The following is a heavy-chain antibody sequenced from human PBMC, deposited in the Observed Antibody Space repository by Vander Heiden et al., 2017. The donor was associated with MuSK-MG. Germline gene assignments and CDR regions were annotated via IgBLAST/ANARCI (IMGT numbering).Heavy chain of an antibody. Sequence: EVQLVESGGGLVQPGGSLRLPWAAPGFTLSSYWMSWVRQAPGKGLEWVTNIKEDGSAKNYVDSVKGRFTISRDNAQNSLYLQMNSLRAEDTAVYYCARRAYTTSWSFDLWGRGTLVTVSS. D-gene: IGHD6-13*01. CDR1: GFTLSSYW. V-gene: IGHV3-7*01. CDR2: IKEDGSAK. J-gene: IGHJ2*01. CDR3: ARRAYTTSWSFDL.